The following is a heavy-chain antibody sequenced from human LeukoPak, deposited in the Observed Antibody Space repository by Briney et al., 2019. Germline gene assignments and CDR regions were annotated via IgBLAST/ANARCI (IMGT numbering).Heavy chain of an antibody. CDR1: GGSISSGDYY. D-gene: IGHD3-10*01. Sequence: SETLSLTCTVSGGSISSGDYYWSWIRQPPGKGLEWIGYIYYSGSTYYNPFLKSRVTISVDTSKNQFSLKLSSVTAADTAVYYCARHMSVSYDAFDLWGRGTTVTVSS. J-gene: IGHJ3*01. CDR2: IYYSGST. V-gene: IGHV4-30-4*01. CDR3: ARHMSVSYDAFDL.